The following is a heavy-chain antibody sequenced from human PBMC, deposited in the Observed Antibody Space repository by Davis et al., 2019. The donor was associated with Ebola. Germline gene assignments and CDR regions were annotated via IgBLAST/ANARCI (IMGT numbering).Heavy chain of an antibody. Sequence: AASVKVSCKASGYSFNDYYIHWVKEAPGKGLEWVGLVDPKTGRTVYAEKFQDRVAISADKATDTVYMELSSLTNEDTAVYYCATLDILTAYIPYAMDVWGQGTTVIVSS. D-gene: IGHD3-9*01. CDR1: GYSFNDYY. CDR2: VDPKTGRT. V-gene: IGHV1-69-2*01. CDR3: ATLDILTAYIPYAMDV. J-gene: IGHJ6*02.